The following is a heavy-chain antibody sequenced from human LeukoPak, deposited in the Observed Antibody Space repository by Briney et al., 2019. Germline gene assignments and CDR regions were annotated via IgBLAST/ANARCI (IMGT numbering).Heavy chain of an antibody. J-gene: IGHJ4*02. D-gene: IGHD7-27*01. CDR2: LSGRGGRT. V-gene: IGHV3-23*01. CDR1: GFTFSSYG. CDR3: AVRTGDLPYYFDY. Sequence: PGGSLRLSCAASGFTFSSYGMGWVRQAPGKGLQWVSALSGRGGRTYYADSVKGRFTISRDNSKNTLHLQMNSLRADDTAVYYCAVRTGDLPYYFDYWGQGTQVTVSS.